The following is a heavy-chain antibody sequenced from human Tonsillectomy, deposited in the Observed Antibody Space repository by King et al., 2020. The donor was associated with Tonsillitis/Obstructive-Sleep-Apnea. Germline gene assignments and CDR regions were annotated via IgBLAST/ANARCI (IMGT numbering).Heavy chain of an antibody. V-gene: IGHV5-10-1*01. CDR2: IDPSDSYT. D-gene: IGHD5-12*01. CDR3: ARPLRGRIGYDSFL. CDR1: GYSFTNYW. J-gene: IGHJ4*02. Sequence: VQLVESGAEVKKPGESLRISCKGSGYSFTNYWISWVRHMPGKGLEWMGRIDPSDSYTNYSPSFQGHVTISADKSISTAYLQWSSLKASDTAIYYCARPLRGRIGYDSFLWGQGTLVTVSS.